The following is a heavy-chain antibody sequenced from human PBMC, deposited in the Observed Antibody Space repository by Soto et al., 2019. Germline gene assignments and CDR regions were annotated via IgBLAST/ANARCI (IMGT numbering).Heavy chain of an antibody. Sequence: QVQLVQSGAEVKKPGASVKVSCKASGYTFTSYEINWVRKATGQGLEWMGGMNPNDGNTGYAQKFQGRVTMTRNTSINTGDMELSSLRSEGTAIYYCARLMWYSRSSGRTSNYYYGMDVWGQGTTVTVCS. CDR3: ARLMWYSRSSGRTSNYYYGMDV. D-gene: IGHD6-6*01. J-gene: IGHJ6*01. CDR2: MNPNDGNT. CDR1: GYTFTSYE. V-gene: IGHV1-8*01.